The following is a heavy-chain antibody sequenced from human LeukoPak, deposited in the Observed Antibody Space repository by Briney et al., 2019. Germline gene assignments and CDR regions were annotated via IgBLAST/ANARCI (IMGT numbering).Heavy chain of an antibody. Sequence: ASVKVSCKASGGTFSSYAISWVRQAPGQGLEWMGWISAYNGNTNYAQKLQGRVTMTTDTSTSTAYMELRSLRSDDTAVYYCAGDLKASRMTTVTTYVPGYWGQGTLVTVSS. V-gene: IGHV1-18*01. J-gene: IGHJ4*02. CDR2: ISAYNGNT. CDR3: AGDLKASRMTTVTTYVPGY. D-gene: IGHD4-17*01. CDR1: GGTFSSYA.